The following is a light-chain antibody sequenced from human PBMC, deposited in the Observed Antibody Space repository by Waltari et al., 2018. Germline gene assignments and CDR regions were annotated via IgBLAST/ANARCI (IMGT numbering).Light chain of an antibody. V-gene: IGKV1-39*01. Sequence: DIQMTHSPSSLSASVGDRVTITCRASQSISSYLNWYQQKPGKAPKLLIYAASSLQSGVPSRFSGSGSGTDFTLTISSLQPEDFATYYCQQSYSRPRTFGQGTKVEIK. J-gene: IGKJ1*01. CDR3: QQSYSRPRT. CDR2: AAS. CDR1: QSISSY.